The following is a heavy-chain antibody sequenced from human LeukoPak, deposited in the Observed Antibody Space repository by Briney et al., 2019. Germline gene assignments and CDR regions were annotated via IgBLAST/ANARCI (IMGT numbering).Heavy chain of an antibody. V-gene: IGHV3-9*01. J-gene: IGHJ4*02. D-gene: IGHD6-13*01. CDR3: AKDSSSWYYFDY. Sequence: GGSLRLSCAASGFTFSSYWMHWVRQAPGKGLEWVSGISWNSGSIGYADSVKGRFTISRDNAKNSLYLQMNSLRAEDTALYYCAKDSSSWYYFDYWGQGTLVTVSS. CDR2: ISWNSGSI. CDR1: GFTFSSYW.